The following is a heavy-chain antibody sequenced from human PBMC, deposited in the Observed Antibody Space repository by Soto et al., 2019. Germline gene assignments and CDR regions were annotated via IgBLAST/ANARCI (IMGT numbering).Heavy chain of an antibody. Sequence: PGGSLRLSCVASGFTFSSYSLNWARQAPGKGLEWVSYISSSSGTIYYADSVKGRFTISRDNAENSLYLQMNSLRDDDTAVYYCAREDPWSANADDMDVWGQGTTVTVSS. V-gene: IGHV3-48*02. CDR3: AREDPWSANADDMDV. CDR2: ISSSSGTI. CDR1: GFTFSSYS. J-gene: IGHJ6*02. D-gene: IGHD3-3*01.